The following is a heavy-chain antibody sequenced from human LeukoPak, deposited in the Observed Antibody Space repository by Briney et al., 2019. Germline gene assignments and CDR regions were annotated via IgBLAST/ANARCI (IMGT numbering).Heavy chain of an antibody. CDR2: IYSGGST. CDR3: ARENDYDFWSGTMGYFDY. Sequence: GGSLRLSCAASGFTVSSNYMSWVRRAPGKGLEWVSVIYSGGSTYYADSVKGRFTISRDNSKNTLYLQMNSLRAEDTAVYYCARENDYDFWSGTMGYFDYWGQGTLVTVSS. J-gene: IGHJ4*02. V-gene: IGHV3-53*05. D-gene: IGHD3-3*01. CDR1: GFTVSSNY.